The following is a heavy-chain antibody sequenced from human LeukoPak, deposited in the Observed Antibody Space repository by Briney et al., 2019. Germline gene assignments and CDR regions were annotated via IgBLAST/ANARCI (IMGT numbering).Heavy chain of an antibody. D-gene: IGHD3-22*01. V-gene: IGHV4-38-2*02. Sequence: QASETLSLTCTVSGYSISSGYYWGWIRQPPGKGLEWIGSIYYSGSTYYNPSLKSRVTISVDTSKNQFSLKLRSVTAADTAVYYCARVGGITMIVVLITDAFDIWGQGTMVTVSS. CDR1: GYSISSGYY. CDR2: IYYSGST. CDR3: ARVGGITMIVVLITDAFDI. J-gene: IGHJ3*02.